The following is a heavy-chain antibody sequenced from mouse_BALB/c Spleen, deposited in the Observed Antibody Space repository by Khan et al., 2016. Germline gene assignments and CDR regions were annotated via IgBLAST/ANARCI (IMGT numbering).Heavy chain of an antibody. J-gene: IGHJ4*01. CDR3: ARSYDGYFSMDY. CDR1: GYTFTDYY. V-gene: IGHV1-77*01. D-gene: IGHD1-2*01. Sequence: QVQLQQSGTELPRPGASVKLSCKASGYTFTDYYLHWVKQRTGQGLEWIGEIFPGSGSTYYTEKFKGKALLTADTSSSTAYMQTSSPTSDDSAVYFCARSYDGYFSMDYWGHGASVTVSS. CDR2: IFPGSGST.